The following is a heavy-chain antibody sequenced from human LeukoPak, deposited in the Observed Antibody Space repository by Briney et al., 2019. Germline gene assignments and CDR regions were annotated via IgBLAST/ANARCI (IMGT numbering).Heavy chain of an antibody. CDR3: ARVADGNSWYYYFYGMDV. D-gene: IGHD6-13*01. J-gene: IGHJ6*02. V-gene: IGHV4-59*01. CDR2: IYYSGST. Sequence: SETLSLTCTVSGGSISSYYWSWIRQPPGKGLEWIGYIYYSGSTNYNPSLKSRVTISVDTSKNQFSLKLSSVTAADTAVYYCARVADGNSWYYYFYGMDVWGQGTTVTVSS. CDR1: GGSISSYY.